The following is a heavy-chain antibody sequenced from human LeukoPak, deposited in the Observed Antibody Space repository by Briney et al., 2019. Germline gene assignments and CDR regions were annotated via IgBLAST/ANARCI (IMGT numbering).Heavy chain of an antibody. CDR2: ISYDGSNK. Sequence: GGSLRLSCAASGFTLSSYAMHWVRQAPGKGLEWVAVISYDGSNKYYADSVKGRFTISRDSSKNTLYLQMNSLRAEDTAVYYCASLELLGYWGQGTLVTVSS. CDR3: ASLELLGY. CDR1: GFTLSSYA. D-gene: IGHD1-7*01. J-gene: IGHJ4*02. V-gene: IGHV3-30-3*01.